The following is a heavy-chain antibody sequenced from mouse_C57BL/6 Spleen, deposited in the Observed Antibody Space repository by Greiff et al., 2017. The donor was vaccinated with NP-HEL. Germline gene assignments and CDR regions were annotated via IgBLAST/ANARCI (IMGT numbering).Heavy chain of an antibody. CDR2: IRSKSNNYAT. J-gene: IGHJ2*01. V-gene: IGHV10-1*01. D-gene: IGHD2-3*01. CDR3: VRQGGYYEVYFDY. Sequence: EVQLQESGGGLVQPKGSLKLSCAASGFSFNTYAMNWVRQAPGKGLEWVARIRSKSNNYATYYADSVKDRFTISRDDSESMLYLQMNNLKTEDTAMYYCVRQGGYYEVYFDYWGQGTTLTVSS. CDR1: GFSFNTYA.